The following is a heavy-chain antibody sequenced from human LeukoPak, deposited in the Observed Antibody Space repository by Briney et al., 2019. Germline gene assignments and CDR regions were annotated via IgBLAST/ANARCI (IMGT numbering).Heavy chain of an antibody. CDR3: ARVRSIRKEYQLLRTGMDV. J-gene: IGHJ6*02. D-gene: IGHD2-2*01. Sequence: ASVKVSCKASGYTFTSHDINWVRQATGQGLEWMGWMNPNSGNTGYAQKFQGRVTMTRNTSISTAYMELSSLRSGDTAVYYCARVRSIRKEYQLLRTGMDVWGQGTTVTVSS. V-gene: IGHV1-8*01. CDR1: GYTFTSHD. CDR2: MNPNSGNT.